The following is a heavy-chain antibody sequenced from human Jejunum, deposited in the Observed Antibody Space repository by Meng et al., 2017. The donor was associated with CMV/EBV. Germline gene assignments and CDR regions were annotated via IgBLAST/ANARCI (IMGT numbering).Heavy chain of an antibody. CDR1: GDAGSNGRQY. D-gene: IGHD1-1*01. J-gene: IGHJ5*02. Sequence: SGDAGSNGRQYWSWIRQSPDKGLEWIGYIDYSGSTNYNPSLKSRVTISVDMSKNQFSLNLNSVTAADTAVYYCARAGNWNKWFDPWGQGTLVTVSS. CDR2: IDYSGST. V-gene: IGHV4-61*01. CDR3: ARAGNWNKWFDP.